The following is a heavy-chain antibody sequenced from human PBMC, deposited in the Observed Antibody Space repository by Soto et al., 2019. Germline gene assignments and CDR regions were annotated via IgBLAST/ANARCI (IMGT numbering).Heavy chain of an antibody. CDR2: ISTDESST. V-gene: IGHV3-74*01. D-gene: IGHD1-7*01. CDR3: ARDKWNSY. Sequence: GGSLRLSCVASGFTFSNYWMHWVRQAPGKGLVWVSRISTDESSTNYADSVTGRFTISRDNAMNTLYLQMNSLRAEDTAVYYCARDKWNSYWGQGTLVTVSS. J-gene: IGHJ4*02. CDR1: GFTFSNYW.